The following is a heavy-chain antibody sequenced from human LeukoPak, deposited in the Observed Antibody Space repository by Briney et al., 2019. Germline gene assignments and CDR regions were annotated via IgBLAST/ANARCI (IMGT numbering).Heavy chain of an antibody. Sequence: GSVKVSCKASGYGFTSYDINWVRQATGQGLEWMGWISAYNGNTNYAQKLQGRVTMTTDTSTSTAYMELRSLRSDDTAVYYCARLYYDFWSGPDYYYYMDVWGKGTTVTVSS. CDR2: ISAYNGNT. CDR3: ARLYYDFWSGPDYYYYMDV. CDR1: GYGFTSYD. V-gene: IGHV1-18*01. D-gene: IGHD3-3*01. J-gene: IGHJ6*03.